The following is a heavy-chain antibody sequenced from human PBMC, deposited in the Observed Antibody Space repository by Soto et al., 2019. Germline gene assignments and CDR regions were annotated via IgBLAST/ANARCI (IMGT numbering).Heavy chain of an antibody. J-gene: IGHJ6*02. CDR3: AREGDSGSYYGGYYYYYGMDV. CDR1: GGTFSSYA. D-gene: IGHD1-26*01. CDR2: IIPIFGTA. V-gene: IGHV1-69*13. Sequence: ASVKVSCKASGGTFSSYAISWVRQAPGQGLEWMGGIIPIFGTANYAQKFQGRVTITADESTSTAYMELSSLRSEDTAVYYCAREGDSGSYYGGYYYYYGMDVWGQGTTVTVSS.